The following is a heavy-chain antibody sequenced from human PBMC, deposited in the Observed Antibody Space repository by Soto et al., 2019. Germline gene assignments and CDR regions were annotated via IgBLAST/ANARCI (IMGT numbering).Heavy chain of an antibody. V-gene: IGHV3-49*04. CDR1: GFTFGDYA. CDR3: ARDGYSGSYSDYYYGMDV. J-gene: IGHJ6*02. CDR2: IRSKAYGGTK. D-gene: IGHD1-26*01. Sequence: GESLRLSCPASGFTFGDYALSWVRQAPGKGLEWVGFIRSKAYGGTKGYATSVKGRFTIPRNDSKSIAYLQMNSLKTEDTAVYYFARDGYSGSYSDYYYGMDVWGQGTTVTVSS.